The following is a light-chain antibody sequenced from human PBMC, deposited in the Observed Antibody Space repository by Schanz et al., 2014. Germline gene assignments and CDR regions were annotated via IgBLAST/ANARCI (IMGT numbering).Light chain of an antibody. CDR3: SSYTSSSTV. CDR1: SSDVGSYNL. J-gene: IGLJ2*01. Sequence: QSALTQPASVSGSPGQSITISCTGTSSDVGSYNLVSWYQQQPGKVPKLMIYEVTKRPSGVSNRFSGSKSGNTASLTISGLQAEDEADYYCSSYTSSSTVFGGGTKLTVL. CDR2: EVT. V-gene: IGLV2-14*02.